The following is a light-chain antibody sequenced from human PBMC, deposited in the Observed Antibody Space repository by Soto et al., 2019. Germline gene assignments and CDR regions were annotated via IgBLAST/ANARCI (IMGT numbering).Light chain of an antibody. CDR1: SGHSSNA. Sequence: QPVLTQSPSASASLGASVKLTCTLSSGHSSNAIAWHQQQPEKGPRYLMKLNNDGSHTKGDGIPDRFSGSSSGAERYLTISSLQSEDEADYYCQTWGTDIVIFGVGTKLTVL. CDR2: LNNDGSH. CDR3: QTWGTDIVI. J-gene: IGLJ2*01. V-gene: IGLV4-69*01.